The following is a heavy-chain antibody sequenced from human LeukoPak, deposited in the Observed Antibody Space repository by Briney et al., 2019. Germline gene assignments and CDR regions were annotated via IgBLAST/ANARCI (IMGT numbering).Heavy chain of an antibody. J-gene: IGHJ4*02. CDR2: IYYSGST. CDR3: ARVALPGVYYFDY. Sequence: TSETLSLTCTVSGGSISSSSYYWGWIRQPPGKGLEWIGSIYYSGSTYYNPSLKSRVTISVDTSKNQFSLKLSSVTAADTAVYYCARVALPGVYYFDYWGQGTLVTVSS. CDR1: GGSISSSSYY. D-gene: IGHD2-8*01. V-gene: IGHV4-39*07.